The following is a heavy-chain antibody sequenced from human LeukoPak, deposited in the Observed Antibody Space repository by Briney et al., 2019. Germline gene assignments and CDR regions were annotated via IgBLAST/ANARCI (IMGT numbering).Heavy chain of an antibody. Sequence: SETLPPTCAVYGGSFSGYYWSWIRQPPGKGLEWIGEINHSGSTNYNPSLKSRVTISVDTSKNQFSLKLSSVTAADTAVYYCARDSGSYYRNDAFDIWGQGTMVTVSS. D-gene: IGHD1-26*01. CDR3: ARDSGSYYRNDAFDI. CDR1: GGSFSGYY. CDR2: INHSGST. J-gene: IGHJ3*02. V-gene: IGHV4-34*01.